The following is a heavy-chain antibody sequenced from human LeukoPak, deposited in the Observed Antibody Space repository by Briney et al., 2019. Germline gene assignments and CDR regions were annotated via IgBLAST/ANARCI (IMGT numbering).Heavy chain of an antibody. V-gene: IGHV4-59*01. D-gene: IGHD1-1*01. J-gene: IGHJ4*02. CDR3: ARSTWNDVHFDY. CDR2: IYYSGST. Sequence: SETLSLTCTVSGGSISSYYRSWIRQPPGKGLEWIGYIYYSGSTNYNPSLKSRVTISVDTSKNQFSLKLSSVTAADTAVYYCARSTWNDVHFDYWGQGTLVTVSS. CDR1: GGSISSYY.